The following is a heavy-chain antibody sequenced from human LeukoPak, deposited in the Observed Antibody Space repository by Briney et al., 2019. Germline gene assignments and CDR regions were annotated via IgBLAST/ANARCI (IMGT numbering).Heavy chain of an antibody. J-gene: IGHJ4*02. D-gene: IGHD3-3*01. CDR1: GFTFSDYA. CDR3: AKAELGVDTFFDY. CDR2: LSGSGAGT. Sequence: GGSLRLSCAASGFTFSDYALGWVRQAPGRGLELVATLSGSGAGTYYSDSVQGRFTISRDNSKRTLFLQMNSLRAEDTAFYYCAKAELGVDTFFDYWGQGTLVTVSS. V-gene: IGHV3-23*01.